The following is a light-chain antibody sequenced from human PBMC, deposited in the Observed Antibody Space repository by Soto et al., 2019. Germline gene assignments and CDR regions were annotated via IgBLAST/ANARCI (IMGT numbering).Light chain of an antibody. CDR2: DVT. Sequence: QSVLTQPASVSGSPGQSITISCTGTSSDVGAYNFVSWYQQHPGKAPKLMIYDVTNRPSGVSNRFSGSKSGNTASLTISGLQTYDETDYYCSSYTSSNTYVFGTGTKVTVL. J-gene: IGLJ1*01. CDR1: SSDVGAYNF. CDR3: SSYTSSNTYV. V-gene: IGLV2-14*01.